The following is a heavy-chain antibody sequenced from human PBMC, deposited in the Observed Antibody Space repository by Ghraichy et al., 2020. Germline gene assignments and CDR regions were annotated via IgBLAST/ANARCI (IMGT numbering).Heavy chain of an antibody. D-gene: IGHD6-19*01. CDR3: ARSGSVAGLGY. CDR1: GSTFTSSA. V-gene: IGHV1-3*01. J-gene: IGHJ4*02. CDR2: INAGNGNT. Sequence: ASVKVSCKASGSTFTSSAMHWVLQAPGQRLEWMGWINAGNGNTKYSQKFQGRVTITRDTSASTAYMELSSLRSEDTAVYYCARSGSVAGLGYWGQGTLVTVSS.